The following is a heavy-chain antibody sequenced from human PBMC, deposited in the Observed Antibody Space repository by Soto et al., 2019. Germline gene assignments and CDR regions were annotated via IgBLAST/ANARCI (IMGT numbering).Heavy chain of an antibody. V-gene: IGHV4-31*03. Sequence: QVQLQESGPGLVKPSQTLSLTCTVSGGSISSGGYYWSWIRQHPGKGLEWIGYIYYSGSTYYNPSVTSRVTISVDTSKNQFSLKLSSVTAADTAVYYCAGEQMTTVTYLDYWGQGTLVTVSS. CDR2: IYYSGST. D-gene: IGHD4-17*01. J-gene: IGHJ4*02. CDR3: AGEQMTTVTYLDY. CDR1: GGSISSGGYY.